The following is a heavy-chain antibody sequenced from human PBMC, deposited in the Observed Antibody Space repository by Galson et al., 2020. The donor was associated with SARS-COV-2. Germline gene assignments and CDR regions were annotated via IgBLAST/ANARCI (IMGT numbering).Heavy chain of an antibody. CDR1: GFTFSSYG. CDR3: ARDIPHGYSYGDDAFDI. D-gene: IGHD5-18*01. Sequence: GGSLRLSCAASGFTFSSYGMHWVRQAPGKGLEWVAVIWYDGSNKYYADSVKGRFTISRDNSKNTLYLQMNSLRAEDTAVYYCARDIPHGYSYGDDAFDIWGQGTMVTVSS. CDR2: IWYDGSNK. J-gene: IGHJ3*02. V-gene: IGHV3-33*01.